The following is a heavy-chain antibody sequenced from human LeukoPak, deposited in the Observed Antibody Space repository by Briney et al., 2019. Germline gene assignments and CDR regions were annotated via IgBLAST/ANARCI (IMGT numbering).Heavy chain of an antibody. D-gene: IGHD3-10*01. J-gene: IGHJ4*02. CDR3: VRGGIWFGELLSHYYFDY. V-gene: IGHV3-7*01. CDR1: GFTLSTYW. Sequence: GGSLRLSCAASGFTLSTYWMSWVRQAPGKGLEWVANIERDGSETNYVGSVKGRFTISRDDAKNSLYLQMNSLRDEDTAVYYCVRGGIWFGELLSHYYFDYWGQGTLVTVSS. CDR2: IERDGSET.